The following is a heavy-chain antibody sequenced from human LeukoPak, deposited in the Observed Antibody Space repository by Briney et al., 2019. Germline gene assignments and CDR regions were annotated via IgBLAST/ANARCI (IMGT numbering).Heavy chain of an antibody. CDR2: IGTAGDP. CDR1: GFTFSSYD. CDR3: ARGRYCSSTSCYGKNEFDY. Sequence: GGSLRLSCAASGFTFSSYDMHWVRQATGKGLEWVSAIGTAGDPYYPGSVKGRFTISRENAKNSLYLQMNSLRAVDTAVYYCARGRYCSSTSCYGKNEFDYWGQGTLVTVSS. D-gene: IGHD2-2*01. V-gene: IGHV3-13*05. J-gene: IGHJ4*02.